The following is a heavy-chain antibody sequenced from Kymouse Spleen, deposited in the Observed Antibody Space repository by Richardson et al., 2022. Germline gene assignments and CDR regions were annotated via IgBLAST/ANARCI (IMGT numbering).Heavy chain of an antibody. V-gene: IGHV4-61*01. Sequence: QVQLQESGPGLVKPSETLSLTCTVSGGSVSSGSYYWSWIRQPPGKGLEWIGYIYYSGSTNYNPSLKSRVTISVDTSKNQFSLKLSSVTAADTAVYYCARDHYYDSSGYYYYYYGMDVWGQGTTVTVSS. CDR1: GGSVSSGSYY. D-gene: IGHD3-22*01. J-gene: IGHJ6*02. CDR2: IYYSGST. CDR3: ARDHYYDSSGYYYYYYGMDV.